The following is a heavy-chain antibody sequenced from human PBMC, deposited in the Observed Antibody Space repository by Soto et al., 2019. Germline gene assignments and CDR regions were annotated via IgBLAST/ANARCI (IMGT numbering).Heavy chain of an antibody. CDR1: GFSLSTSGVG. CDR2: IYWDDDK. J-gene: IGHJ4*02. D-gene: IGHD3-3*01. Sequence: SGPTLVNPTQTLTLTCTFSGFSLSTSGVGVGWIRQPPGKALEWLALIYWDDDKRYSPSLKSRLTITKDTSKNQVVLTMTNMDPVDTATYYCARRRDYTVFGVADYFDYWGQGTLVTVSS. V-gene: IGHV2-5*02. CDR3: ARRRDYTVFGVADYFDY.